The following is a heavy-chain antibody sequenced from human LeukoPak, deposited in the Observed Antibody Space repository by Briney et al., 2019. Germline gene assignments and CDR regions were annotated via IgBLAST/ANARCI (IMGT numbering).Heavy chain of an antibody. CDR2: MNTNTGNP. CDR1: GYTFTSYD. D-gene: IGHD5-18*01. J-gene: IGHJ4*02. Sequence: GASVKVSCKASGYTFTSYDINWVRQATGQGLEWMGWMNTNTGNPTYAQGFTGRFVFSLDTSVSTAYLQISSLKAEDTAVYYCARDWDTAIFYYWGQGTLVTVSS. V-gene: IGHV7-4-1*02. CDR3: ARDWDTAIFYY.